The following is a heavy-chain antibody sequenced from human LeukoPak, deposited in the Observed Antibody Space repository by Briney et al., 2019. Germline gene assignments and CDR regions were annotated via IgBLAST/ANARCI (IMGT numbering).Heavy chain of an antibody. CDR3: ARESYDSSGYYRPSDY. CDR1: GGTFSSYA. CDR2: IIPILGIA. J-gene: IGHJ4*02. D-gene: IGHD3-22*01. Sequence: SVKVSCKASGGTFSSYAISWVRQAPGQGLEWMGRIIPILGIANYAQKFQGRVTMTTDTSTSTAYMELRSLRSDDTAVYYCARESYDSSGYYRPSDYWGQGTLVTVSS. V-gene: IGHV1-69*04.